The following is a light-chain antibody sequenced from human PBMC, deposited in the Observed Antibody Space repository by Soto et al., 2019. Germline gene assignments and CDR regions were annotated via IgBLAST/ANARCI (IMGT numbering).Light chain of an antibody. CDR3: RQYRTSLGLA. Sequence: EIVLTQPPGTRCLSPWERPTLSCRPSQSVTSNYLAWYQEKTGQTPRLVIYRASRRATGIPARFSGRGSGPHFTLTISRLEPEDFAVYYCRQYRTSLGLASGGGPKV. J-gene: IGKJ4*01. V-gene: IGKV3-20*01. CDR1: QSVTSNY. CDR2: RAS.